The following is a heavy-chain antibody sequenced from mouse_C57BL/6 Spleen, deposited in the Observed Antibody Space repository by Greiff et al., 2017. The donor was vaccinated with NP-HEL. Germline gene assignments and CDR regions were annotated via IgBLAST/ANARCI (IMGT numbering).Heavy chain of an antibody. Sequence: EVKLVESGPGLVKPSQSLSLTCSVTGYSITSGYYWNWIRQFPGNKLEWMGDISYDGSNNYNPSLKNRISITRDTSKNQFFLKLNSVTTEDAATYYCATFLPSMDYWGQGTSVTVSS. CDR2: ISYDGSN. CDR1: GYSITSGYY. J-gene: IGHJ4*01. CDR3: ATFLPSMDY. D-gene: IGHD2-10*01. V-gene: IGHV3-6*01.